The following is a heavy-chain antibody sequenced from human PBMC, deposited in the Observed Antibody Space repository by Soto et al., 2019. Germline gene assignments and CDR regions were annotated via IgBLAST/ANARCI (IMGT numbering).Heavy chain of an antibody. CDR2: ISDDGSNK. CDR1: GFTSSSYS. Sequence: GGSLWLSRLGPGFTSSSYSLLRVRPGPGKVLEWVAVISDDGSNKYYADSVKGRFTISRDNSKNTLYLQMNSLRAEDTAVYYCARAPPAAAATLGDNDYWGQGTLVTVSS. D-gene: IGHD6-13*01. J-gene: IGHJ4*02. V-gene: IGHV3-30-3*01. CDR3: ARAPPAAAATLGDNDY.